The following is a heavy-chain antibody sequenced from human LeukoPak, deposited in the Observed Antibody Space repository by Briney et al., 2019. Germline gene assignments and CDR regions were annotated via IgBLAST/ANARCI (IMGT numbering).Heavy chain of an antibody. J-gene: IGHJ6*02. CDR1: GFTFSSYA. Sequence: PGGSLRLSCAASGFTFSSYAMSWVRQAPGKGLEWVSGISNDGANTNYADSVKGRFTISRDNSKNTLYLQMDSLRAEDTAVYYCARSFCTSVSCPKGHYYYVMDVWGQGNTVTVSS. V-gene: IGHV3-23*01. D-gene: IGHD2-8*02. CDR2: ISNDGANT. CDR3: ARSFCTSVSCPKGHYYYVMDV.